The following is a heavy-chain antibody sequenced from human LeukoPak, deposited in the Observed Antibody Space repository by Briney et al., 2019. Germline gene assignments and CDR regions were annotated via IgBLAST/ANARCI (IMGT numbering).Heavy chain of an antibody. CDR3: ARWRAAARRRNVGANWFDP. CDR1: GYTFTSYD. J-gene: IGHJ5*02. D-gene: IGHD6-6*01. V-gene: IGHV1-8*01. CDR2: MNPNSGNT. Sequence: ASVKVSCKASGYTFTSYDINWVRQATGQGLEWMGCMNPNSGNTGYAQKFQGRVTMTRNTSISTAYMELSSLRSEDTAVYYCARWRAAARRRNVGANWFDPWGQGTLVTVSS.